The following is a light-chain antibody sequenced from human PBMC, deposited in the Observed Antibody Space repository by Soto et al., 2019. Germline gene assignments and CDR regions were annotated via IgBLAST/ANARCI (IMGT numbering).Light chain of an antibody. CDR2: TAS. CDR3: QQHYNTPRT. V-gene: IGKV1-39*01. J-gene: IGKJ1*01. Sequence: DIQMTQSPSSLSASVGDRVTITCRTSQPISDYLNWYQQKPGKAPTLLIYTASNLQSGVPSRFSGSGSGTHFTPTISSLQPEDFATYYCQQHYNTPRTFGQGTKVDIK. CDR1: QPISDY.